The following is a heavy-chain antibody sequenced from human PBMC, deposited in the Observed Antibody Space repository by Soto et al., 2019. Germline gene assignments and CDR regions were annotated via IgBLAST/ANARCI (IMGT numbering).Heavy chain of an antibody. CDR3: ASRNTAMADAFDI. V-gene: IGHV3-30*03. CDR1: GFTFSSYG. Sequence: GGSLRLSCAASGFTFSSYGMHWVRQAPGKGLEWVAVISYDGSNKYYADSVKGRFTISRDNSKNTLYLQMNSLRAEDTAVYYCASRNTAMADAFDIWGQGTMVTVSS. CDR2: ISYDGSNK. D-gene: IGHD5-18*01. J-gene: IGHJ3*02.